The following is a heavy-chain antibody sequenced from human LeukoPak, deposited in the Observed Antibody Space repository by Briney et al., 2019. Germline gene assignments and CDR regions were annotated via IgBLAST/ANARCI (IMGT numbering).Heavy chain of an antibody. CDR1: GYTFTVYY. J-gene: IGHJ4*02. CDR3: ARVGSSGWYVHPTLDY. V-gene: IGHV1-2*02. Sequence: ASVKVSCKASGYTFTVYYMHWVRQAPGQGLEWMGWINPNSGDTNYAQKFQGRVTVTRDTSISTAYMELSRLTSDDTAVYYWARVGSSGWYVHPTLDYWGQGTLVTVSS. D-gene: IGHD6-19*01. CDR2: INPNSGDT.